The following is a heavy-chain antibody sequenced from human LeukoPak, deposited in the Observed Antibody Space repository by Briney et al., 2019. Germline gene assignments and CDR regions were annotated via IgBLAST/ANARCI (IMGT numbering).Heavy chain of an antibody. D-gene: IGHD3-9*01. CDR1: GGSFSGYY. CDR3: ARALNHYYYGMDV. J-gene: IGHJ6*02. V-gene: IGHV4-34*01. CDR2: INHSGST. Sequence: SETLSLTCAVYGGSFSGYYWSWIRQPPGEGLEWIGEINHSGSTNYNPSLKSRVTISVDTSKNQFSLKLSSVTAADTAVYYCARALNHYYYGMDVWGQGTTVTVSS.